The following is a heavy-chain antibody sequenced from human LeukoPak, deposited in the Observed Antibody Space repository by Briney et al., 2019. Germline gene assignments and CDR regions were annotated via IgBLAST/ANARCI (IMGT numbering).Heavy chain of an antibody. CDR1: GGSISSSSYY. V-gene: IGHV4-39*07. CDR3: ARDSVFSYGDYDWFDP. D-gene: IGHD4-17*01. J-gene: IGHJ5*02. Sequence: PSETLSLTCTVSGGSISSSSYYWGWIRQPPGKGLEWIGSIYYSGSTYYNPSLKSRVTISVDTSKNQFSLKLSSVTAADTAVYYCARDSVFSYGDYDWFDPWGQGTLVTVSS. CDR2: IYYSGST.